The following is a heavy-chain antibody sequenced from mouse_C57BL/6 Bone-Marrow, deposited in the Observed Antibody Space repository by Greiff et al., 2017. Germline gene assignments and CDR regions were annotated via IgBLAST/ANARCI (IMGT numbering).Heavy chain of an antibody. D-gene: IGHD2-5*01. CDR2: IDPSASYT. CDR3: AREVYSNSYFDY. Sequence: QVQLQQPGAELVKPGASVKLSCKASGYTFTSYWMQWVKQRPGQGLEWIGEIDPSASYTNYNPKFKGKATLTVDTSSSTAYMQLSRLTSEDSAVYYCAREVYSNSYFDYWGQGTTLTVSS. J-gene: IGHJ2*01. CDR1: GYTFTSYW. V-gene: IGHV1-50*01.